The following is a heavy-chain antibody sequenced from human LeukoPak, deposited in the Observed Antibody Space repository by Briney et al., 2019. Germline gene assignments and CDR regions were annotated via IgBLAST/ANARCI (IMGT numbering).Heavy chain of an antibody. Sequence: GGSLRLSCAASGFIFSDYYMSWIRQAPGKGPEWVAYITSSDSTKYYANSVRGRFTISRHNGGNSLYLEMNSLTAEGSAIYYCARNGQTTVTSNYYYYFLDVWGTGTTVAVSS. J-gene: IGHJ6*03. CDR1: GFIFSDYY. V-gene: IGHV3-11*01. CDR2: ITSSDSTK. CDR3: ARNGQTTVTSNYYYYFLDV. D-gene: IGHD4-17*01.